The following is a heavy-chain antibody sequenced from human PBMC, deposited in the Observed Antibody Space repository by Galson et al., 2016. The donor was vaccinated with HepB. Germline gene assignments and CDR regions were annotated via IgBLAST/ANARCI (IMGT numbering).Heavy chain of an antibody. V-gene: IGHV3-15*01. D-gene: IGHD1-1*01. J-gene: IGHJ6*02. CDR2: IKSKTDGGTT. Sequence: SLRLSCAGSGFTFSNAWMSWVRQAPGKGLEWVGRIKSKTDGGTTDYAAPVKGRFTISRDDSKNTRYLQMNSLKTEDTAVYYCTTGGGNWALGMDVWGQGTTVTVSS. CDR3: TTGGGNWALGMDV. CDR1: GFTFSNAW.